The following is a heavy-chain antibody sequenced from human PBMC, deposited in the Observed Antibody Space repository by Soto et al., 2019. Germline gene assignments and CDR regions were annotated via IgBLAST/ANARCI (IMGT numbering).Heavy chain of an antibody. CDR3: AKDGGFLVLGYNSYYYYYGMDV. CDR1: GFTFSSYA. J-gene: IGHJ6*02. V-gene: IGHV3-23*01. D-gene: IGHD5-12*01. CDR2: ISGSGGST. Sequence: GGSLRLSCAASGFTFSSYAMSWVRQAPGKGLEWVSAISGSGGSTYYADSVKGRFTISRDNSKNTLYLQMNSLRAEDTAVYYCAKDGGFLVLGYNSYYYYYGMDVWGQGTTVTVSS.